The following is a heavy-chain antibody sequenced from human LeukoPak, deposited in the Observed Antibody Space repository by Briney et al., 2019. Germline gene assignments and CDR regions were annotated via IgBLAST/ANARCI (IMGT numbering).Heavy chain of an antibody. CDR1: GFTFDDYA. J-gene: IGHJ1*01. CDR3: AKDRGQWHNEGHFQH. Sequence: PGRSLRLSCAASGFTFDDYAMHWVRQAPGKGLEWVSGISWNSGSIGYADSVKGRFTISRDNAKNSLYLQMNSLRAEDTALYYCAKDRGQWHNEGHFQHWGQGTLVTVSS. CDR2: ISWNSGSI. V-gene: IGHV3-9*01. D-gene: IGHD6-19*01.